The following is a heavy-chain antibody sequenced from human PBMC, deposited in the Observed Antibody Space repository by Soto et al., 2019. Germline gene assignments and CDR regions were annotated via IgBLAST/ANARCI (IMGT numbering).Heavy chain of an antibody. Sequence: SVKVSCKASGYTFTGYYMHWVRQAPGQGLEWMGGIIPIFGTANYAQKFQGRVTITADESTSTAYMELSSLRSEDTAVYYCARVRIAARLMDVWGQGTTVTVSS. V-gene: IGHV1-69*13. J-gene: IGHJ6*02. CDR1: GYTFTGYY. CDR2: IIPIFGTA. D-gene: IGHD6-6*01. CDR3: ARVRIAARLMDV.